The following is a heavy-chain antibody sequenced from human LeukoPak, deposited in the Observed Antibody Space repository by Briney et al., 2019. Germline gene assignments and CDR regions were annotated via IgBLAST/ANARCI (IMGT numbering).Heavy chain of an antibody. CDR2: ISSSGITI. V-gene: IGHV3-11*01. CDR1: GFIFSDYY. D-gene: IGHD3-10*01. J-gene: IGHJ6*03. CDR3: ARGKTGSYYSRSYYMDV. Sequence: GGSLRLSCAASGFIFSDYYMSWIRQAPGKGLEWVSYISSSGITIYYADSVKGRFTISRDNAKNSLYLQMNSLRAEDTAVYYCARGKTGSYYSRSYYMDVWGKGTTATVSS.